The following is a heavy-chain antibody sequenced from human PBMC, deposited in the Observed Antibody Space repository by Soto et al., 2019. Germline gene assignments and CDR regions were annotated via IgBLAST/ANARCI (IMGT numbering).Heavy chain of an antibody. CDR3: ARDAYSGYDKGYFDS. V-gene: IGHV4-59*01. CDR2: IYYSGTTNYT. D-gene: IGHD5-12*01. Sequence: QVQLQESGPGLVKPSETLSLTCTVSGGSISTYYWSWIRQPPGKGLEWLGYIYYSGTTNYTNYNSSLKSRVTISVDTSKNLFSLKLSSVTAADTAVYYCARDAYSGYDKGYFDSWGQGTLVAVSS. J-gene: IGHJ4*02. CDR1: GGSISTYY.